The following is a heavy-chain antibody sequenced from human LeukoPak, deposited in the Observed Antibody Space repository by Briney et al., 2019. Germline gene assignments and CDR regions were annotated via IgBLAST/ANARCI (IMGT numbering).Heavy chain of an antibody. D-gene: IGHD3-10*02. Sequence: GGSLRLSCAASGFTFSSYEMNWVRQAPGKGLDWVSYISSSGSTIYYADSVKGRFTISRDDAKNSLYLQMNSLRAEDTAVYYCAELGITMIGGVWGKGTTVTISS. J-gene: IGHJ6*04. V-gene: IGHV3-48*03. CDR2: ISSSGSTI. CDR3: AELGITMIGGV. CDR1: GFTFSSYE.